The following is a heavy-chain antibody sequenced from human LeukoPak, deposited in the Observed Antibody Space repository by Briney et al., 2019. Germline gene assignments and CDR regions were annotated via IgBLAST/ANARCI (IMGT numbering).Heavy chain of an antibody. CDR2: IYHSAST. J-gene: IGHJ5*02. Sequence: SETLSLTCAVSGGSISSGGYSWSWIRQPPGKGLEWIGYIYHSASTYHNPSLKSRVTISVDRSKNQFSLKLSSVTAADTAVYYCARRSLLDNWFDPWGQGTLVTVS. CDR1: GGSISSGGYS. CDR3: ARRSLLDNWFDP. V-gene: IGHV4-30-2*01.